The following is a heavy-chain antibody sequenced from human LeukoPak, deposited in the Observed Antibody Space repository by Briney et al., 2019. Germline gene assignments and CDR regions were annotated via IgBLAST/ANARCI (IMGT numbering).Heavy chain of an antibody. Sequence: SETLSLTCAVYGGSFSGYYWSWIRQPPGNGLEWSGEINHSGNTNYNPSLKSRVTISVDTSKNQFSLKLGSVTAADTAVYYCARETRIAVAGHYYFDYWGQGTLVTVSS. CDR1: GGSFSGYY. CDR2: INHSGNT. D-gene: IGHD6-19*01. J-gene: IGHJ4*02. V-gene: IGHV4-34*01. CDR3: ARETRIAVAGHYYFDY.